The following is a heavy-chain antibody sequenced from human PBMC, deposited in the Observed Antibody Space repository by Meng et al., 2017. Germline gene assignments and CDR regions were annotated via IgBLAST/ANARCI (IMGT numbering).Heavy chain of an antibody. D-gene: IGHD2-15*01. J-gene: IGHJ5*02. CDR2: IIPIFGTA. CDR3: ARTQADRGWFDP. Sequence: SVKVSCKASGGTFSSYAISWVRQAPGQGLEWMGGIIPIFGTANYAQKFQGRVTITADESTSTAYMELSSLRSEDTAVYYCARTQADRGWFDPWDQGTLVTVSS. V-gene: IGHV1-69*13. CDR1: GGTFSSYA.